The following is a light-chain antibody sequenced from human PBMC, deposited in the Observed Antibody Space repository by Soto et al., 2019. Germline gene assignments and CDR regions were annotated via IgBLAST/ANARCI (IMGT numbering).Light chain of an antibody. J-gene: IGLJ1*01. Sequence: QSVLTQPAAVSGCPGQSITISCTGTSSDVGTYNHVSWYQHYPGQVPKLLIYNVNHRPSGISNRFSGSRSGSTASLTISGLQVGDEADYFCSSSTTGSLYVFGTGTKVTVL. CDR3: SSSTTGSLYV. CDR2: NVN. CDR1: SSDVGTYNH. V-gene: IGLV2-14*01.